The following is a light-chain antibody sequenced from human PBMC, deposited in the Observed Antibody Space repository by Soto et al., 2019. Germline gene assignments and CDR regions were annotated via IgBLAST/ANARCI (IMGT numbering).Light chain of an antibody. CDR2: TAS. CDR3: KQTYTCPWT. Sequence: DIRITQSPSCLRAYAPYNVNITCPSSQGISDYLSWFQHKPGEARKLLIYTASSLRCGVPLRFSGAGSRTDFSLTISGLQPEDSATYSCKQTYTCPWTFGQGTKVDIK. V-gene: IGKV1-39*01. CDR1: QGISDY. J-gene: IGKJ1*01.